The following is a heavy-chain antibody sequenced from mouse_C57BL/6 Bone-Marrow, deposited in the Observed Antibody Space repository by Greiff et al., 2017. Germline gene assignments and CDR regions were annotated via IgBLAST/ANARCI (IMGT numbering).Heavy chain of an antibody. CDR1: GYTFTSYG. CDR2: IYPRSGNT. V-gene: IGHV1-81*01. D-gene: IGHD1-1*01. J-gene: IGHJ1*03. CDR3: AREEGPYYGSYWYFDV. Sequence: VKLQESGAELARPGASVKLSCKASGYTFTSYGISWVKQRTGQGLEWIGEIYPRSGNTYYNEKFKGKATLTADKSSSTAYMELRSLTSEDSAVYFCAREEGPYYGSYWYFDVWGTGTTVTVAS.